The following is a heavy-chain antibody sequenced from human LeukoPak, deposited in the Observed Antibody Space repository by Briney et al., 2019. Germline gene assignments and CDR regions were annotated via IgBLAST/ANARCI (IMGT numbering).Heavy chain of an antibody. Sequence: GGSLRLSCAASGFTFSSYWISWVRQAPGKGLEWVANIKQDGSEKYYVDSVKGRFTISRDNAKNSLYLQMNSLRAEDTAVYYCARLEVVTHSFVDYWGQGTLVTVSS. D-gene: IGHD4-23*01. CDR1: GFTFSSYW. V-gene: IGHV3-7*01. CDR3: ARLEVVTHSFVDY. CDR2: IKQDGSEK. J-gene: IGHJ4*02.